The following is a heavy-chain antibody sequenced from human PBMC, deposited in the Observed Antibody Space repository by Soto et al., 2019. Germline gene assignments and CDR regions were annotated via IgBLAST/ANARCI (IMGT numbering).Heavy chain of an antibody. V-gene: IGHV3-9*01. Sequence: EVLLGESGGGLVQPGRSLRLSCAASGFNFGDFAMHWVRQAPGKGLQWVSGIRWNGETAAYGDSVKGRFIISRDNARETHYLQINSLSPEDTVVYRCASVKTRTAYRDYSMDVWCKGTTVTVS. J-gene: IGHJ6*03. CDR2: IRWNGETA. CDR1: GFNFGDFA. CDR3: ASVKTRTAYRDYSMDV. D-gene: IGHD3-16*01.